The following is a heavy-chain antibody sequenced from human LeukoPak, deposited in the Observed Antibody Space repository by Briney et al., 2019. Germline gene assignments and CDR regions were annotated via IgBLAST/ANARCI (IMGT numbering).Heavy chain of an antibody. CDR1: GFTFSSYA. CDR3: ARGMDV. J-gene: IGHJ6*02. Sequence: GGSLRLSCAASGFTFSSYAMHWVRQAPGKGLEWVANIKQDGSEKYYVDSVKGRFTISRDNAQNSLYLQMNSLRAEDTAVYYCARGMDVRGQGTTVTVSS. V-gene: IGHV3-7*03. CDR2: IKQDGSEK.